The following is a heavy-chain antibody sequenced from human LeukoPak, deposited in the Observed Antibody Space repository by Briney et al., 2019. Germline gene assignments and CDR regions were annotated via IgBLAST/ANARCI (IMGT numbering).Heavy chain of an antibody. Sequence: GASVKVSCKAFGGSFSSYAFSWVRQAPGQGLEWMGRITPIVDIATYTQKFQGRVTITRDTSASTAYMELSSLRSEDTAVYYCARDVSSGYDIFDYWGQGTLVTVSS. CDR2: ITPIVDIA. V-gene: IGHV1-69*04. CDR3: ARDVSSGYDIFDY. J-gene: IGHJ4*02. D-gene: IGHD5-12*01. CDR1: GGSFSSYA.